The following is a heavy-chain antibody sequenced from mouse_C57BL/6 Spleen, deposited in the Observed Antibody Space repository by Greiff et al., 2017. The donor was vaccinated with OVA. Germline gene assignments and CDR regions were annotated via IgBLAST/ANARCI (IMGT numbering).Heavy chain of an antibody. V-gene: IGHV1-62-2*01. J-gene: IGHJ4*01. CDR3: ARHEELGRAMDY. D-gene: IGHD4-1*01. CDR2: FYPGSGSI. Sequence: VHLKQSGAELVKPGASVKMSCKASGYTFTEYSIHWVKQRPGQGLEWIGWFYPGSGSIKYNEKFKDKATLTADKSSSTVYMELSRLTSEDSAVYFCARHEELGRAMDYWGQGTSVTVSS. CDR1: GYTFTEYS.